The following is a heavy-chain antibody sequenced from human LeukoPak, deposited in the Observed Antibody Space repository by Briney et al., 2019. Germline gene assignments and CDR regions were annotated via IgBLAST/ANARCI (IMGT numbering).Heavy chain of an antibody. CDR1: GGSFSGYY. CDR2: INHSGST. J-gene: IGHJ5*02. CDR3: ARGLYSSGWYEGGNWFDP. Sequence: SETLSLTRAVYGGSFSGYYWSWIRQPPGKGLEWIGEINHSGSTNYNPSLKSRVTISVDTSKNQFSLKLSSVTAADTAVYYCARGLYSSGWYEGGNWFDPWGQGTLVTVSS. D-gene: IGHD6-19*01. V-gene: IGHV4-34*01.